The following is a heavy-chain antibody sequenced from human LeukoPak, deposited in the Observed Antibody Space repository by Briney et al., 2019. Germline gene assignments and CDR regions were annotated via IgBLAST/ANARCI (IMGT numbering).Heavy chain of an antibody. Sequence: PGGSLILSCAESGVTFSTYGMHWVRQPPGKGLEWVAFIRYDGSNKYYADSVKGRFTISRDNSKNTLYLQMHSLRAEDTAVYYCAKLASSDIVVVPAAIPFDYWGQGTLVTVSS. J-gene: IGHJ4*02. CDR1: GVTFSTYG. CDR3: AKLASSDIVVVPAAIPFDY. V-gene: IGHV3-30*02. CDR2: IRYDGSNK. D-gene: IGHD2-2*01.